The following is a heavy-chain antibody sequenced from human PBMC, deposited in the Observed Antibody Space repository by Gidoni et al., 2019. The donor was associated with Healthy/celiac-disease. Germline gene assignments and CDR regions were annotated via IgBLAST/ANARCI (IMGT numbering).Heavy chain of an antibody. CDR3: AKEITMIVVVINFDY. J-gene: IGHJ4*02. CDR2: ISGSGGST. V-gene: IGHV3-23*01. Sequence: EVQLLESGGGLVQPGGSLRLSCAASGFTCSSYAMSWVRQAPGKGLEWVSDISGSGGSTYYADSVKGRFTISRDNSKNTLYLQMNSLRAEDTAVYYCAKEITMIVVVINFDYWGQGTLVTVSS. CDR1: GFTCSSYA. D-gene: IGHD3-22*01.